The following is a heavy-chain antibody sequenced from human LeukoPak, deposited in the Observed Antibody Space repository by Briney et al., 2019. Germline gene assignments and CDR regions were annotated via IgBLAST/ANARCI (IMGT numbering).Heavy chain of an antibody. Sequence: SVKVSCTASGGTFSSYASSWVRQAPGQGLEWMGRIIPIFGIANYAQKFQGRVTITADKSTSTAYMELSSLRSEDTAVYYCAREAPDCGGDCYSGHFQHWGQGTLVTVSS. J-gene: IGHJ1*01. D-gene: IGHD2-21*02. CDR3: AREAPDCGGDCYSGHFQH. CDR2: IIPIFGIA. V-gene: IGHV1-69*04. CDR1: GGTFSSYA.